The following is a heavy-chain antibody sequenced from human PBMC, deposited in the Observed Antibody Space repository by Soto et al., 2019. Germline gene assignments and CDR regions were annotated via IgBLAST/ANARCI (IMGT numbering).Heavy chain of an antibody. CDR3: ARDWDGLNWFDP. D-gene: IGHD1-26*01. Sequence: ASVKVSCKASGYTFTSYGISWVRQAPGQGLEWMGWISAYNGNTNYAQELQGRVTMTTDTSTSTAYMELRSLRSDDTAVYYCARDWDGLNWFDPWGQGTLVTVSS. CDR2: ISAYNGNT. CDR1: GYTFTSYG. J-gene: IGHJ5*02. V-gene: IGHV1-18*01.